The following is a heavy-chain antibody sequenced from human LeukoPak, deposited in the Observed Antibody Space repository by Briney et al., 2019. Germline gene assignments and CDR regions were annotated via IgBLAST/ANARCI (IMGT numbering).Heavy chain of an antibody. CDR3: ATPSASLDY. Sequence: GGSLRLSCATSGLSFSDAWMSWVRQAPGKELEWVGRIRSISDGGTTEYAAPVKGRFTISRDDSKNTLYLQMNSLKTEDTGVYYCATPSASLDYWGQGTLVTVSS. J-gene: IGHJ4*02. V-gene: IGHV3-15*01. CDR2: IRSISDGGTT. D-gene: IGHD2-2*01. CDR1: GLSFSDAW.